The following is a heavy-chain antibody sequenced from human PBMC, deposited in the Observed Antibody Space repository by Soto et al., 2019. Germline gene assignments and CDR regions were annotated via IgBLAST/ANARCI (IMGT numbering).Heavy chain of an antibody. D-gene: IGHD3-3*01. CDR1: GGTFSSYT. CDR3: ARVHRITIFGAEGGNYYYMDV. V-gene: IGHV1-69*02. Sequence: ASVKVSCKASGGTFSSYTISWVRQAPGQGLEWMGRIIPILGIANYAQKFQGRVTITADKSTSTAYMELSSLRSEDTAVYYCARVHRITIFGAEGGNYYYMDVWGKGTTVTVSS. J-gene: IGHJ6*03. CDR2: IIPILGIA.